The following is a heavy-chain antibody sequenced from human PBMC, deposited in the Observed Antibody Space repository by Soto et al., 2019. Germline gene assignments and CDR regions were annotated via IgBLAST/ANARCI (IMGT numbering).Heavy chain of an antibody. CDR3: AHRPRGYAYYFDY. Sequence: QITLKESGPTLVKPTQTLTLTCTFSGFSLSTRGVGVAWIRQPPGKALEWLALIFWDDDKWYSPPLRSRLTTTEHTSKNQVVLTMTNMAPMDTATYYCAHRPRGYAYYFDYWGQGNLVTVSS. J-gene: IGHJ4*02. D-gene: IGHD5-12*01. CDR2: IFWDDDK. CDR1: GFSLSTRGVG. V-gene: IGHV2-5*02.